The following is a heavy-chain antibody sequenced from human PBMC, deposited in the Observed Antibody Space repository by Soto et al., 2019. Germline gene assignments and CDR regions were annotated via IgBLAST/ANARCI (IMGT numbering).Heavy chain of an antibody. V-gene: IGHV3-23*01. J-gene: IGHJ6*02. CDR1: GFTFSSYA. Sequence: GGSLRLSCAAPGFTFSSYAMSWVRQAPGKGLEWVSAISGSGDSTYYADSVKGRFAISRDNSKNTLHLQMNSLRADDMAVYYCARDRKATVTSRYYYYYGMDVWGQGTTVNVSS. CDR3: ARDRKATVTSRYYYYYGMDV. CDR2: ISGSGDST. D-gene: IGHD4-17*01.